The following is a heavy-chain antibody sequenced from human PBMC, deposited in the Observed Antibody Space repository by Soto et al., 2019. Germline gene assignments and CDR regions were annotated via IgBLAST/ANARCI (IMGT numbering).Heavy chain of an antibody. Sequence: GGSLRLSCTASGFALSRYWMYWVRQAPGKGLVWVSHINSGGNITPYPDSVRGRFTISRDNSKNTLYLDMHSLTTDDTAVYFCARSLWSPYFYYGLDVWGQGTTVTVSS. V-gene: IGHV3-74*01. CDR3: ARSLWSPYFYYGLDV. CDR1: GFALSRYW. D-gene: IGHD2-21*01. CDR2: INSGGNIT. J-gene: IGHJ6*02.